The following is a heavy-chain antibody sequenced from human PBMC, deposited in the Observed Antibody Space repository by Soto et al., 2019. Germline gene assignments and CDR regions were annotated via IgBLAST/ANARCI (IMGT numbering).Heavy chain of an antibody. Sequence: GGSLRLSCTASGFALSRYWMYWVRQAPGKGLVWVSHINSGGNITPYPDSVRGRFTISRDNSKNTLYLDMHSLTTDDTAVYFCARSLWSPYFYYGLDVWGQGTTVTVSS. V-gene: IGHV3-74*01. CDR3: ARSLWSPYFYYGLDV. CDR1: GFALSRYW. D-gene: IGHD2-21*01. CDR2: INSGGNIT. J-gene: IGHJ6*02.